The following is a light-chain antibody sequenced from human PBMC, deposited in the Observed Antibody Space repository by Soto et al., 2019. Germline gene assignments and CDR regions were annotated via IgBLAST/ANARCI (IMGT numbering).Light chain of an antibody. V-gene: IGKV3-20*01. CDR2: GAS. CDR1: QSVSSSY. Sequence: EIVLTQSPGTLSLSPGERATLSCRASQSVSSSYLAWYQQKPGQAPRLLIYGASSRATGIPDRFSGSGSGTDFTLTISRLEPEDFAVYYCQQYGSSPGTVGPGTKVDSK. J-gene: IGKJ3*01. CDR3: QQYGSSPGT.